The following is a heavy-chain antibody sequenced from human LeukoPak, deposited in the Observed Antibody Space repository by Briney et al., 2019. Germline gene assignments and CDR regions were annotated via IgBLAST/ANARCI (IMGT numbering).Heavy chain of an antibody. Sequence: ASVKVSCKASGYTFTGYYTHWVRQAPGQGLEWMGWINPNSGGTNYAQKFQGRVTMTRDTSISTAYMELSRLRSDDTAVYYCARDVAGYCSGGSCHDYWGQGTLVTVSS. CDR2: INPNSGGT. D-gene: IGHD2-15*01. V-gene: IGHV1-2*02. J-gene: IGHJ4*02. CDR1: GYTFTGYY. CDR3: ARDVAGYCSGGSCHDY.